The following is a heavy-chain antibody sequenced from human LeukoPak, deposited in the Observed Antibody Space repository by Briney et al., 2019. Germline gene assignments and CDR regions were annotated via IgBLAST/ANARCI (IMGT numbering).Heavy chain of an antibody. V-gene: IGHV7-4-1*02. J-gene: IGHJ5*02. CDR2: INTNTGDP. CDR1: LYTSTIYA. CDR3: AQTPVTTEGLLFHP. D-gene: IGHD4-17*01. Sequence: GSVSVSPEPSLYTSTIYAMNWVRQAPRQGVEWRGWINTNTGDPTYAQGSTGRFVFSLDTSGSTAYLQISRLKAEDTAVYYCAQTPVTTEGLLFHPWGQGTLVPVP.